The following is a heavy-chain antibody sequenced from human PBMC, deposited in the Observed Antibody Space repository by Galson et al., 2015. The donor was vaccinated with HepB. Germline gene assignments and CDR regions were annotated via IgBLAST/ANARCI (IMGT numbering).Heavy chain of an antibody. V-gene: IGHV4-39*01. CDR2: VYYSGSA. Sequence: LSLTCTVSGGSISSSTYYWGWIRQPPGKGLEWIGNVYYSGSAYYNPSLKSRVTISIDTSKNQFSLNLNSVTAADTAVYYCARAYDHVWGTYRYDFDSWGQGTLVTVSS. J-gene: IGHJ4*02. D-gene: IGHD3-16*02. CDR3: ARAYDHVWGTYRYDFDS. CDR1: GGSISSSTYY.